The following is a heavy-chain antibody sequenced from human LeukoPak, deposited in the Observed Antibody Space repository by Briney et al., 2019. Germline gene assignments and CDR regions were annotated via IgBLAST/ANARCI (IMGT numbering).Heavy chain of an antibody. Sequence: GGSLTLSCSASGFTFSDYYMIWIRQAPGKGLEWVAYISSSGSTIYYADSVTGRFTISRDNAKNSLYLQMNRLRDEDTAVYYCAELGITMIGGVWGKGTTVTISS. CDR3: AELGITMIGGV. V-gene: IGHV3-11*04. CDR1: GFTFSDYY. CDR2: ISSSGSTI. J-gene: IGHJ6*04. D-gene: IGHD3-10*02.